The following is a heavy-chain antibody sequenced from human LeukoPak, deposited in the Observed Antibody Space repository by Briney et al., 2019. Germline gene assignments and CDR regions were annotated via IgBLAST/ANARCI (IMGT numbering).Heavy chain of an antibody. Sequence: GGSLRLSCAATGFTFSSDAMSWVRQAPGKGLEWVSGIDESGGSIYYADSVKGRFTISRDNSKNTLDLQMNSLRAEDTAVYYCARDRAWNYFDYWGQGTLVTVSS. CDR1: GFTFSSDA. V-gene: IGHV3-23*01. J-gene: IGHJ4*02. D-gene: IGHD3-3*01. CDR3: ARDRAWNYFDY. CDR2: IDESGGSI.